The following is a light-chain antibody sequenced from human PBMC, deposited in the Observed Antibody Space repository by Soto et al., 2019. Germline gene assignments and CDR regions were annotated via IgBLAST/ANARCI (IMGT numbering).Light chain of an antibody. CDR2: GAS. Sequence: DIVMTQSPATLSVAPGERVTFSCRASQGVSRKLAWYQHKPGQAPRLLISGASTGATGIPARFRGSGSGTDFTLSISSLEPEDFAVYYCQQRTDRPPWTFGQGTKVDIK. V-gene: IGKV3-11*01. CDR3: QQRTDRPPWT. J-gene: IGKJ1*01. CDR1: QGVSRK.